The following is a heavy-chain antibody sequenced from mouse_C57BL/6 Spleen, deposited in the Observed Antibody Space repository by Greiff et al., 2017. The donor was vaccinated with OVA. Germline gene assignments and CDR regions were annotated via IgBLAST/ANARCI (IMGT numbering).Heavy chain of an antibody. CDR1: GFTFSSYG. Sequence: EVKLVESGGDLVKPGGSLKLSCAASGFTFSSYGMSWVRQTPDKRLEWVATISSGGSYTYYPDSVKGRFTISRDNAKNTLYLQMSSLKSEDTAMYYCARLGHYDGSSSYWYFDVWGTGTTVTVSS. CDR3: ARLGHYDGSSSYWYFDV. D-gene: IGHD1-1*01. CDR2: ISSGGSYT. J-gene: IGHJ1*03. V-gene: IGHV5-6*01.